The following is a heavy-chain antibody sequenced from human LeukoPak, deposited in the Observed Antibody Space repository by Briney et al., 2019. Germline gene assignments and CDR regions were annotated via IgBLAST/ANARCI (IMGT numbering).Heavy chain of an antibody. CDR2: ISTDGRDT. J-gene: IGHJ4*02. CDR1: GFTFSNYW. V-gene: IGHV3-74*01. Sequence: GGSLRLSCAASGFTFSNYWMDRVRQDPGKGLVWVSRISTDGRDTTYADSVKGRFTISRDNAKDTVYLQMNSLRAEDTAVYYCAKEGANAFQDYWGQGALVTVSS. D-gene: IGHD3-3*02. CDR3: AKEGANAFQDY.